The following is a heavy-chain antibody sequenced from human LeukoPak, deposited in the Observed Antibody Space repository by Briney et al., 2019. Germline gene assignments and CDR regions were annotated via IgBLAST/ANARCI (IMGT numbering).Heavy chain of an antibody. J-gene: IGHJ4*02. D-gene: IGHD1-26*01. Sequence: PGGSLRLSCATSGFTFSDYYMSWIRQAPGKGLEWVSYISSSSSYTNYADSVKGRFTISRDNAKNSLYLQMNSLRAEDTAVYYCARPNFWWELLLLEVWGQGTLVTVSS. V-gene: IGHV3-11*06. CDR2: ISSSSSYT. CDR3: ARPNFWWELLLLEV. CDR1: GFTFSDYY.